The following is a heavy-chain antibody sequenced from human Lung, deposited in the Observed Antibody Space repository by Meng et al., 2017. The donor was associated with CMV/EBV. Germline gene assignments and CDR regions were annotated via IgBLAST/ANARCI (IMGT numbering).Heavy chain of an antibody. J-gene: IGHJ4*02. CDR2: INRDGSSR. V-gene: IGHV3-74*01. Sequence: GESLKISCAASGFSFSSYWMHWVRQAPGKGLVWVSRINRDGSSRSYGDSVKGRFTISRDNGKNTLYLQMNSLRAEDTAVYYCARDVVEGSVWLGYWGQGTLVXVSS. CDR1: GFSFSSYW. CDR3: ARDVVEGSVWLGY. D-gene: IGHD2-15*01.